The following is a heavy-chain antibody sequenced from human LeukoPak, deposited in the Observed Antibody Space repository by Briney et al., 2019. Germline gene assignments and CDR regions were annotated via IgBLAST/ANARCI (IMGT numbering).Heavy chain of an antibody. D-gene: IGHD2-2*01. V-gene: IGHV4-61*02. Sequence: SETLSLTCTVSGGSISSSSYYWSWIRQPAGKGLEWIGRIYTSGSTNYNPSLKSRVTISVDTSKNQFSLKLSSVTAADTAVYYCARARVCSSTSCYPDYYYYMDVWGKGTTVTVSS. CDR1: GGSISSSSYY. CDR3: ARARVCSSTSCYPDYYYYMDV. CDR2: IYTSGST. J-gene: IGHJ6*03.